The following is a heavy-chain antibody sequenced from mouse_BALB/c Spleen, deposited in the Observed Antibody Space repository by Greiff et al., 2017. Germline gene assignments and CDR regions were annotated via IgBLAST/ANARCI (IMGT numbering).Heavy chain of an antibody. CDR1: GYTFTDYA. J-gene: IGHJ3*01. Sequence: QVQLKQSGAELVRPGVSVKISCKGSGYTFTDYAMHWVKRSHAKSLEWIGVISTYYGDASYNQKFKGKATMTVDKSSSTAYMELARLTSEDSAIYCCARSGDEGWFEYWGQGSLGTVSA. V-gene: IGHV1S137*01. CDR3: ARSGDEGWFEY. CDR2: ISTYYGDA. D-gene: IGHD3-1*01.